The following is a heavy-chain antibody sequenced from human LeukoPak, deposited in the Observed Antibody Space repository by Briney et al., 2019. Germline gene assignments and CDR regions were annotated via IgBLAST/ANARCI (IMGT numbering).Heavy chain of an antibody. CDR1: GGTFSSYT. J-gene: IGHJ4*02. CDR3: ATYYYDSSGYYSAQGEDY. CDR2: IIPILGIA. V-gene: IGHV1-69*02. Sequence: GASVKVSCKASGGTFSSYTISWVRQAPGQGLEWMGRIIPILGIANYAQKFQGRVTITADKSTSTAYMELSSLRSEDTAVYYCATYYYDSSGYYSAQGEDYWGQGTLVTVSS. D-gene: IGHD3-22*01.